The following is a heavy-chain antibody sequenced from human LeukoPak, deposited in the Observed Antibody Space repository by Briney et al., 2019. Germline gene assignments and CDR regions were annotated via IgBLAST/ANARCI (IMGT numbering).Heavy chain of an antibody. CDR1: GFTFSSYA. J-gene: IGHJ4*02. D-gene: IGHD5-12*01. CDR2: ISGSGGNT. CDR3: AKEIRATDY. Sequence: GGSLRLSCAASGFTFSSYAMSWVRQAPGKGLEWDSSISGSGGNTYYADSVKGRFTISRDNSKNTLYLQMNSLRAEDTALFYCAKEIRATDYWGQGTLVTVSS. V-gene: IGHV3-23*01.